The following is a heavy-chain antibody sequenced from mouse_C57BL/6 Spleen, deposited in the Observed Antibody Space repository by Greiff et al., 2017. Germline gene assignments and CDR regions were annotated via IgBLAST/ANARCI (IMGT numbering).Heavy chain of an antibody. CDR2: IYPGDGDT. Sequence: VQGVESGAELVKPGASVKISCKASGYAFSSYWMNWVKQRPGKGLEWIGQIYPGDGDTNYNGKFKGKATLTADKSSSTAYMQLSSLTSEDSAVYFCARGDYYGSNWYFDVWGTGTTVTVSS. CDR1: GYAFSSYW. V-gene: IGHV1-80*01. J-gene: IGHJ1*03. D-gene: IGHD1-1*01. CDR3: ARGDYYGSNWYFDV.